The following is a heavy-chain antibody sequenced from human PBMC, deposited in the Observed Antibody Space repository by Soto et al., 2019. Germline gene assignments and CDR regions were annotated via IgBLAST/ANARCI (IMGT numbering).Heavy chain of an antibody. J-gene: IGHJ4*02. V-gene: IGHV1-3*01. Sequence: QVQLVQSGAEVKKPGASVKVSCKASGYTFTSYAMHWVRQAPGQRLEWMGWINAGNGNTKYSQKFQGRVTVTKDTSASTAYMELSSLRSEATAVYYCARDLGGWPDYWGQGTLVTVSS. CDR3: ARDLGGWPDY. D-gene: IGHD2-15*01. CDR1: GYTFTSYA. CDR2: INAGNGNT.